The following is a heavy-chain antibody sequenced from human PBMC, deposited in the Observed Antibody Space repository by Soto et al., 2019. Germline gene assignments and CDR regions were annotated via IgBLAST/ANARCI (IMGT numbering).Heavy chain of an antibody. Sequence: PGGSLRLSCAASGFTFSSYAMSWVRQAPGKGLEWVPAIGGSGGSTYYADSVKGRFTISRDNSKNTLYLQMNSLRAEDTAVYYCAKEGARIVGATPLGYWGQGTLVTVSS. CDR3: AKEGARIVGATPLGY. D-gene: IGHD1-26*01. CDR1: GFTFSSYA. CDR2: IGGSGGST. V-gene: IGHV3-23*01. J-gene: IGHJ4*02.